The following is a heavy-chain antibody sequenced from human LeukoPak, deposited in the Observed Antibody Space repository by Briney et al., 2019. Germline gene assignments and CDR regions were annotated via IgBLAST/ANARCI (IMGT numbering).Heavy chain of an antibody. V-gene: IGHV4-59*12. CDR3: ASREYYYDSSGEFIFDY. Sequence: SETLSLTCTVSGGSISSSYWSWIRQPPGKGLEWIGYIYYSGGTNYNPSLKSRVTISVDTSKNQFSLKLSSVTAADTAVYYCASREYYYDSSGEFIFDYWGQGTLVTVSS. J-gene: IGHJ4*02. CDR2: IYYSGGT. CDR1: GGSISSSY. D-gene: IGHD3-22*01.